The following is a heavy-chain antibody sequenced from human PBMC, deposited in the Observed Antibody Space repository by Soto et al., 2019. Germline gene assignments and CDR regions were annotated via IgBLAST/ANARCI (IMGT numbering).Heavy chain of an antibody. CDR2: ISAYNGNT. V-gene: IGHV1-18*01. Sequence: GASVNGSCKASCYNFGHYGIGWARQAPVQVLEWMGWISAYNGNTNYAQKLQGRVTMTTDTSTSTAYMELRSLRSDDTAVYYCARDDVLRFLEWLPPPDYWGQGTLVTVSS. CDR1: CYNFGHYG. D-gene: IGHD3-3*01. J-gene: IGHJ4*02. CDR3: ARDDVLRFLEWLPPPDY.